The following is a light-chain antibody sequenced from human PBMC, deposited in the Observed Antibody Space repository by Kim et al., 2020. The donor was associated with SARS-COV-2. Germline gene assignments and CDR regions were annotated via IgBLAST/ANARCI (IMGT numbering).Light chain of an antibody. V-gene: IGKV3-20*01. J-gene: IGKJ1*01. CDR3: QHYGDSPGT. CDR2: GDS. Sequence: SPGERATPSCRASQSVSSNYLAWYQQKPGPAPRLLIYGDSSRATGIPDRFSGSGSGTDFTLTISRLEPEDSAVYYCQHYGDSPGTFGQGTKVDIK. CDR1: QSVSSNY.